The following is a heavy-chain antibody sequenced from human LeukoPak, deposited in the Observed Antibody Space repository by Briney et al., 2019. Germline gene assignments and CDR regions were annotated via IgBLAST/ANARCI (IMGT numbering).Heavy chain of an antibody. J-gene: IGHJ4*02. CDR1: GFTFSSYW. CDR2: ISSSSSYI. CDR3: ARALYSSSWTYDY. Sequence: GGSLRLSCAASGFTFSSYWMHWVRQAPGKGLEWVSSISSSSSYIYYADSVKGRFTISRDNAKNSLYLQMNSLRAEDTAVYYCARALYSSSWTYDYWGQGTLVTVSS. V-gene: IGHV3-21*01. D-gene: IGHD6-13*01.